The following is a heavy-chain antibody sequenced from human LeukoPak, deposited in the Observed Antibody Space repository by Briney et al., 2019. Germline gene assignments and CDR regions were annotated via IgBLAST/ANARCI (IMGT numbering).Heavy chain of an antibody. J-gene: IGHJ4*02. CDR1: GFTFSSYA. D-gene: IGHD5-18*01. CDR3: AKDLRGYSYGYQIDY. V-gene: IGHV3-23*01. Sequence: PGGSLRLSCAASGFTFSSYAMSWVRQAPGKGLEWVSPISGSGGSTYYADSVKGRFTISRDNSKNTLYLQMNSLRAEDTAVYYCAKDLRGYSYGYQIDYWGQGTLVTVSS. CDR2: ISGSGGST.